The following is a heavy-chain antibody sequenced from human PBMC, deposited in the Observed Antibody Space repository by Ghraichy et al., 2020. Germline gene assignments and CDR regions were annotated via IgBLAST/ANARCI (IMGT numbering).Heavy chain of an antibody. CDR1: GYTFTSYG. J-gene: IGHJ4*02. V-gene: IGHV1-18*04. CDR3: ARGPRLDSSGYEADY. D-gene: IGHD3-22*01. CDR2: ISAYNGNT. Sequence: ASVKVSCKASGYTFTSYGISWVRQAPGQGLEWMGWISAYNGNTNYAQKLQGRVTMTTDTSTSTAYMELRSLRSDDTAVYYCARGPRLDSSGYEADYWGQGTLVTVSS.